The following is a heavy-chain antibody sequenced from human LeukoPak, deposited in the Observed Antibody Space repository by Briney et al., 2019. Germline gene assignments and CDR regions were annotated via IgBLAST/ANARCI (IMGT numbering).Heavy chain of an antibody. CDR2: IRSKGYGGTT. D-gene: IGHD2/OR15-2a*01. CDR1: GFTFGDYA. J-gene: IGHJ4*02. Sequence: GGSLRLSCTASGFTFGDYAMSWVRQAPGKGLEWISFIRSKGYGGTTEYAASVKGRFTISRDDSKSIAYLQMNSLRIEDTALYYCTSGWTFGYWGQGTLVTVSS. V-gene: IGHV3-49*04. CDR3: TSGWTFGY.